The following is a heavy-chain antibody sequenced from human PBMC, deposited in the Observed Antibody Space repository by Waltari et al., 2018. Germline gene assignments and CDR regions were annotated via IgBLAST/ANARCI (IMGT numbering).Heavy chain of an antibody. CDR2: ISGSGGST. V-gene: IGHV3-23*01. CDR3: AKSPDKRSPDDGYT. Sequence: EVQLLESGGGLVQPGGSLRLSCAASGFTFSSYAMSWVRQAPGKGLEWVSAISGSGGSTYYADSVKRLFTISRDNSKNTLYLQMISLRAEDTAVYYCAKSPDKRSPDDGYTWGQGTLVTVSS. J-gene: IGHJ5*02. CDR1: GFTFSSYA. D-gene: IGHD6-13*01.